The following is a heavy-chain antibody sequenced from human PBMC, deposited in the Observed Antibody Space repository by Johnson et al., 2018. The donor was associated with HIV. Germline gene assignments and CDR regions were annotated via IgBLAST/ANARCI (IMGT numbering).Heavy chain of an antibody. J-gene: IGHJ3*02. V-gene: IGHV3-33*08. CDR1: GFTFSREN. Sequence: QVQLVESGGGVVQPGMSLRLSYADSGFTFSRENMHWVRQAPGKGLEWVAFIRYDGSNKYYADSVKGRFTISRDNSKNTLHLQMNSLRAEDTAVYYCASSSPRDAFDIWGQGTMVTVSS. CDR3: ASSSPRDAFDI. CDR2: IRYDGSNK.